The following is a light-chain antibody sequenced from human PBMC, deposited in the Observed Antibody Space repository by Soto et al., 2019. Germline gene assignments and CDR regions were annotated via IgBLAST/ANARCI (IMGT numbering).Light chain of an antibody. J-gene: IGKJ1*01. CDR3: QQRSNWPPT. Sequence: EIVLPKSPATLSFSPGERAPLSCGASQSVSSYLAWYQQKPGQAPRLLIYDASNRATGIPARFSGSGSGTDFTLTISSLEPEDFAVYYCQQRSNWPPTFGQGTKVDIK. CDR1: QSVSSY. CDR2: DAS. V-gene: IGKV3-11*01.